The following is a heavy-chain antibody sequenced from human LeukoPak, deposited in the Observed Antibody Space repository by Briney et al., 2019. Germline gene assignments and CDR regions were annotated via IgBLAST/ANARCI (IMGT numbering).Heavy chain of an antibody. CDR1: GFNFSSYA. J-gene: IGHJ4*02. D-gene: IGHD5-24*01. CDR3: VKDRDRNLARVNFDY. CDR2: VNSNGVST. Sequence: GGSLRLSCSASGFNFSSYALHWVRQAPGKGLEYVSGVNSNGVSTNYADSVKGRITISRDNSNNTLHLQMSSLRGEDTAVYYCVKDRDRNLARVNFDYWGQGTLVTVSS. V-gene: IGHV3-64D*06.